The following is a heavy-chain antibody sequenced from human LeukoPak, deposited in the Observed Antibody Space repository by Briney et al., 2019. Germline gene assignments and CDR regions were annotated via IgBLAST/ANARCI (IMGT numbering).Heavy chain of an antibody. Sequence: GGSLRLSCAASGFTFSSYSMNWVRQAPGKGLEWVSFISSSRSYIYYADSVKGRFTISRDNAKNSLYLQMNNLRADDTAVYYCTRDPRHLDYWGQGTLVTVSS. CDR1: GFTFSSYS. V-gene: IGHV3-21*04. CDR3: TRDPRHLDY. CDR2: ISSSRSYI. J-gene: IGHJ4*02.